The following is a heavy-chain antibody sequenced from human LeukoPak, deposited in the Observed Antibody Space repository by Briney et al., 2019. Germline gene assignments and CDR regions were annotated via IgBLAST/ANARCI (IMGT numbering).Heavy chain of an antibody. CDR1: GFTFDDYA. CDR3: AKVREYYYDSSGYYGAFDI. CDR2: ISWNSGSI. D-gene: IGHD3-22*01. J-gene: IGHJ3*02. V-gene: IGHV3-9*01. Sequence: GGSLRLSCAASGFTFDDYAMHWVRQAPGKGVEWVSGISWNSGSIVYADSVKGGFTISRDNAKNSLYLQMNSLRAEDTALYYCAKVREYYYDSSGYYGAFDIWGQGTMVTVSS.